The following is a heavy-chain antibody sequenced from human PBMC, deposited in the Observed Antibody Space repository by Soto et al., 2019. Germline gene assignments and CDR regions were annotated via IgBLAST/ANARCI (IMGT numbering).Heavy chain of an antibody. V-gene: IGHV3-23*01. D-gene: IGHD6-13*01. J-gene: IGHJ4*02. CDR3: AKDWHSSGWYRADY. CDR1: GFTFSSYA. Sequence: PGGSLRLSCAASGFTFSSYAVSWVRQAPGKGLEWVSAISGSGGSTYYADSVKGRFTISRDNSKNTLYLQMNSLRAEDTAVYYCAKDWHSSGWYRADYWGQGTLVTVS. CDR2: ISGSGGST.